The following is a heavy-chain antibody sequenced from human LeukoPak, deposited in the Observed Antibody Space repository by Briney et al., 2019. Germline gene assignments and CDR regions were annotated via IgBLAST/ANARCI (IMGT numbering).Heavy chain of an antibody. CDR1: GFTFSSYG. CDR3: AKDLGSDPRPYYYYMDV. D-gene: IGHD6-19*01. CDR2: ISYDGSNK. J-gene: IGHJ6*03. V-gene: IGHV3-30*18. Sequence: PGGSLRLSCAASGFTFSSYGMHWVRQAPGKGLEWVAVISYDGSNKYYADSVKGRFTISRDNSKNTLYLQMNSLRAEDTAVYYCAKDLGSDPRPYYYYMDVWGKGTTVTVSS.